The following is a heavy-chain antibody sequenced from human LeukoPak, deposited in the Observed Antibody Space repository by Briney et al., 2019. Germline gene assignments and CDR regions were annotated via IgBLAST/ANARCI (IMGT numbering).Heavy chain of an antibody. V-gene: IGHV3-33*01. J-gene: IGHJ6*02. CDR2: IWYDGSNK. Sequence: PGGSLRLSCAASGFTFSSYGMHWVRQAPGKGLEWVAVIWYDGSNKYYADSVKGRFTISRDNSKNTLYLQMNSLRAEDTAVYYCARGGNSSSWYYYYYGMDVWGQGTTVTVSS. CDR3: ARGGNSSSWYYYYYGMDV. CDR1: GFTFSSYG. D-gene: IGHD6-13*01.